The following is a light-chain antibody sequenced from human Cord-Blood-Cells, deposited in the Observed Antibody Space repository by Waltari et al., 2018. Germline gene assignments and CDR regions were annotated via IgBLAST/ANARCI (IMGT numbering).Light chain of an antibody. CDR3: QQYGSSPSLT. CDR2: GAS. V-gene: IGKV3-20*01. J-gene: IGKJ4*01. CDR1: QSVSSSY. Sequence: EIVLTQSPGTLSLSPGERATLSCRARQSVSSSYFALYQQKPGQAPRLLIYGASSRATGIPDRFSGSGSGTDFTLTISRLEPEDFAVYYCQQYGSSPSLTFGGGTKVEIK.